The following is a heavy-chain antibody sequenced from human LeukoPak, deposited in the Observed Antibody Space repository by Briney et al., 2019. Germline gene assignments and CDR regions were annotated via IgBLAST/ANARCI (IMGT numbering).Heavy chain of an antibody. CDR2: VSAYNGNT. CDR3: ARAPLKGIQLWMTNWFDP. V-gene: IGHV1-18*01. CDR1: GYTFTSYG. D-gene: IGHD5-18*01. J-gene: IGHJ5*02. Sequence: ASVKVSCKASGYTFTSYGISWVRQAPGQGLEWMGWVSAYNGNTNYAQKLQGRVTMTTDTSTSTAYMELRSLRSEDTAVYYCARAPLKGIQLWMTNWFDPWGQGTLVTVPS.